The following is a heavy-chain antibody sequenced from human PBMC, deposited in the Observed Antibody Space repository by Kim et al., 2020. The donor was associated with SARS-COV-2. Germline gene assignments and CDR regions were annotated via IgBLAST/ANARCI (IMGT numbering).Heavy chain of an antibody. V-gene: IGHV4-39*01. D-gene: IGHD3-10*01. J-gene: IGHJ1*01. Sequence: SETLSLTCTVSGGSISSSSYYWGWIRQPPGKGLEWIGSIYYSGSTYYNPSLKSRVTISVDTSKNQFSLKLSSVTAADTAVYYCARPIEGWFGEGREYFQHWGQGTLVTVSS. CDR2: IYYSGST. CDR3: ARPIEGWFGEGREYFQH. CDR1: GGSISSSSYY.